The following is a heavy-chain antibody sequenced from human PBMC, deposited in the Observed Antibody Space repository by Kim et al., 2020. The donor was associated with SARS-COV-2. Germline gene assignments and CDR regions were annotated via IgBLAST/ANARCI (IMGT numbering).Heavy chain of an antibody. CDR2: IRSKAYGGTT. CDR3: TRAMIVVVTWAMKLNDAFDI. D-gene: IGHD3-22*01. V-gene: IGHV3-49*03. CDR1: GFTFGDYA. Sequence: GGSLRLSCTASGFTFGDYAMSWFRQAPGKGLEWVGFIRSKAYGGTTEYAASVKGRFTISRDDSKSIAYLQMNSLKTEDTAVYYCTRAMIVVVTWAMKLNDAFDIWGQGTMDTVSS. J-gene: IGHJ3*02.